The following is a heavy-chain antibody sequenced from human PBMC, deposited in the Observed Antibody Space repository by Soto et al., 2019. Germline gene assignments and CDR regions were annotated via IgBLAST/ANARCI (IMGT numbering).Heavy chain of an antibody. J-gene: IGHJ4*02. CDR2: ISSSNNYI. V-gene: IGHV3-21*06. CDR1: GFTFSSYS. D-gene: IGHD2-2*01. Sequence: EVQLVESGGGLVKPGGSLRLSCAASGFTFSSYSMNWVRQAPGKGLEWVSSISSSNNYIYYADSVKGRFTISRDNAKNSLYLLMNSLRAEDTAVYYCATDPAVVSFDYWGQGTMVTVSS. CDR3: ATDPAVVSFDY.